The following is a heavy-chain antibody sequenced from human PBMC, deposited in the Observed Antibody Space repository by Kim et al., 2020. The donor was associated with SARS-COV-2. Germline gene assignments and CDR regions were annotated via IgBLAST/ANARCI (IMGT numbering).Heavy chain of an antibody. Sequence: GGSLRLSCAASGFTFSSYAMSWVRQAPGKGLEWVSAISGSGGSTYYADSVKGRFTISRDNSKNTLYLQMNSLRAEDTAVYYCAKAHITYGGNSFAFDIWGQGTMVTVSS. CDR3: AKAHITYGGNSFAFDI. CDR1: GFTFSSYA. D-gene: IGHD4-17*01. V-gene: IGHV3-23*01. CDR2: ISGSGGST. J-gene: IGHJ3*02.